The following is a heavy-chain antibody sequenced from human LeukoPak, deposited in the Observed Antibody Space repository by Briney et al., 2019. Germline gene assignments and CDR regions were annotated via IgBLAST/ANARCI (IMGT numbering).Heavy chain of an antibody. CDR3: TTESDSSGWYADY. V-gene: IGHV3-15*01. J-gene: IGHJ4*02. CDR1: GFTFSNAW. D-gene: IGHD6-19*01. CDR2: IKSKTDGGTT. Sequence: PGGSLRLSCAASGFTFSNAWMSWVRQAPGKGLEWVGRIKSKTDGGTTDYAAPVKGRFTISRDDSKNTLYLQMNSLKTEDTAVYYCTTESDSSGWYADYWGQGTLVTVSS.